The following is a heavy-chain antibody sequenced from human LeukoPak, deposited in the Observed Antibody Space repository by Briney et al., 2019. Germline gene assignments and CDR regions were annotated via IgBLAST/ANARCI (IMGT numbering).Heavy chain of an antibody. V-gene: IGHV3-7*03. CDR2: IKQDGSEK. CDR1: GFTFSSYL. D-gene: IGHD4-17*01. Sequence: GGSPRLSCAAPGFTFSSYLMSWVRQAPGEGLEWVANIKQDGSEKYYVDSVKGRFTISRDNSKNTLYLQMNSLRAEDTAVYYCVTAPYGDYYYYMDVWGKGTTVTISS. CDR3: VTAPYGDYYYYMDV. J-gene: IGHJ6*03.